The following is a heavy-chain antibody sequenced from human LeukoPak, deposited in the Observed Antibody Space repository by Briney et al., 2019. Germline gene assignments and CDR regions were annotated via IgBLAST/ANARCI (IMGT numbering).Heavy chain of an antibody. CDR2: VFAGGDT. V-gene: IGHV3-66*02. Sequence: GALRLSCAASGLTVSTSFMSWVRQSPGKGLEWVSIVFAGGDTYYADSVKGRFTISRDNSKNTVYLQMNSLRVDDTAVYYCARGDFGDWGQGTLVTVSS. J-gene: IGHJ4*02. CDR3: ARGDFGD. D-gene: IGHD3-16*01. CDR1: GLTVSTSF.